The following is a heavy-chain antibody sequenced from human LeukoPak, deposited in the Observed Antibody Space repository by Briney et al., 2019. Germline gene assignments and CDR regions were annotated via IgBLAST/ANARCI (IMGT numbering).Heavy chain of an antibody. CDR2: INHSGST. CDR1: GGSISSGSYY. J-gene: IGHJ4*02. D-gene: IGHD7-27*01. CDR3: ARVTGDGGYYFDY. V-gene: IGHV4-39*07. Sequence: PSQTLSLTCTVSGGSISSGSYYWSWIRQPPGKGLEWIGEINHSGSTNYNPSLKSRVTISVDTSKNQFSLKLSSVTAADTAVYYCARVTGDGGYYFDYWGQGTLVTVSS.